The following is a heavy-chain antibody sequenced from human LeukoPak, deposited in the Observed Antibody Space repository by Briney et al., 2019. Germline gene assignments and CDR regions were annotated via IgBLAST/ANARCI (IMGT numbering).Heavy chain of an antibody. CDR1: GGSVSSGSYY. J-gene: IGHJ3*02. CDR2: IYYSGST. CDR3: ARGRPYAFDI. Sequence: SETLSLTCTVSGGSVSSGSYYWSWIRQPPGKGLEWIGYIYYSGSTNYNPSLKSRVTISVDTSKNQFSLKLSSVTAADTAVYYCARGRPYAFDIWGQGTMVTVSS. V-gene: IGHV4-61*01.